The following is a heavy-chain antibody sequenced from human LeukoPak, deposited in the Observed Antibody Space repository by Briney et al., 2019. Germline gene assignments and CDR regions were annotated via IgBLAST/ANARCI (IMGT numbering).Heavy chain of an antibody. D-gene: IGHD1-26*01. V-gene: IGHV5-51*01. CDR1: GYNFGIHW. J-gene: IGHJ3*02. CDR3: ARRSPVGAIPNAFDI. Sequence: GESLKISCKGSGYNFGIHWIGWVRQMPGKGLGWMGIIYPGDSDTRYSPSFQGQVTISADKSFGTAYLQWSSLKASDTAMYYCARRSPVGAIPNAFDIWGQGTMVTVSS. CDR2: IYPGDSDT.